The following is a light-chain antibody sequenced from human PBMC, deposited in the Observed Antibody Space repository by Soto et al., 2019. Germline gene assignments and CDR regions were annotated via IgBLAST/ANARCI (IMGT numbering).Light chain of an antibody. CDR3: QSYDNSLSGAWV. V-gene: IGLV1-40*01. Sequence: QSVLTQPPSVSGAPGQGVTISCTGSGSNLGAGYDVHWYQQLPGAAPKLLIYANNKRPSGVLDRFSGSKSGTSASLAITGLQAEDEADYYCQSYDNSLSGAWVFGGGTKLTVL. J-gene: IGLJ3*02. CDR2: ANN. CDR1: GSNLGAGYD.